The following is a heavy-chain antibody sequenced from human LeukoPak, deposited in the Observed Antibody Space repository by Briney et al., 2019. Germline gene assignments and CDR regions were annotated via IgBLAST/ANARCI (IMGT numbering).Heavy chain of an antibody. CDR2: IYYSGSN. D-gene: IGHD3-22*01. CDR1: GGSISSSSYY. Sequence: TSETLSLTCTVSGGSISSSSYYWGWIRQPPGKGLEWIGSIYYSGSNYYNPTLKSRVTISVDTSKNQFYLKLSSVTAADTAVYYCARWNYYESSGYYLSHFDYWGQGTLVTVSS. J-gene: IGHJ4*02. CDR3: ARWNYYESSGYYLSHFDY. V-gene: IGHV4-39*01.